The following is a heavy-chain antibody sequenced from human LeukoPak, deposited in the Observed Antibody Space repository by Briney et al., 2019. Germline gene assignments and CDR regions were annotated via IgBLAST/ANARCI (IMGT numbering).Heavy chain of an antibody. J-gene: IGHJ5*02. D-gene: IGHD3-10*01. CDR2: ISPYNGNT. Sequence: ASVKVSCEASGYTFTNYGISWVRQAPGQGLEWMGWISPYNGNTNYGQKLQGRVTLTTDTSTSTAYMELRSLGSDDTAVYYCARDNDYYYGSGSYSPQFDPWGQGTLVTVSS. V-gene: IGHV1-18*01. CDR3: ARDNDYYYGSGSYSPQFDP. CDR1: GYTFTNYG.